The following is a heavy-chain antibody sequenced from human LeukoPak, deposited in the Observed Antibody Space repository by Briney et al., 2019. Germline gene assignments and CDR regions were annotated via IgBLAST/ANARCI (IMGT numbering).Heavy chain of an antibody. D-gene: IGHD4-11*01. V-gene: IGHV4-4*07. CDR2: IYTSGST. CDR3: AGTNTVTTTQRYYYYYMDV. CDR1: GGSISCYY. J-gene: IGHJ6*03. Sequence: SETLSLTCTVSGGSISCYYWSWIRQPAGKGLEWIGRIYTSGSTNYNPSLKSRVTMSVDTSKNQFSLKLSSVTAADTAVYYCAGTNTVTTTQRYYYYYMDVWGKGTTVTVSS.